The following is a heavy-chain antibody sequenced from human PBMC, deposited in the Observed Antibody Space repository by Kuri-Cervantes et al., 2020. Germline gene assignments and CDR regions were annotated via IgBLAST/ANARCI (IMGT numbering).Heavy chain of an antibody. CDR3: ARSYDYYDSSGSSDY. V-gene: IGHV4-31*03. D-gene: IGHD3-22*01. CDR1: GGSISSGGYY. Sequence: LRLSCTVSGGSISSGGYYWSWIRQHPGKGLEWIGYIYYSGSTSYNPSLKSRVTISVDTSKNQFSLKLSSVTAADTSVYYCARSYDYYDSSGSSDYWGQGTLVTVSS. CDR2: IYYSGST. J-gene: IGHJ4*02.